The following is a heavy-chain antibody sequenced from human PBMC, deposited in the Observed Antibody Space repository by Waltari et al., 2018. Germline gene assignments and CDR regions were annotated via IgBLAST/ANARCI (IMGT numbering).Heavy chain of an antibody. D-gene: IGHD3-3*01. CDR1: GFTFSSYS. J-gene: IGHJ6*03. CDR2: SSSSSSYI. Sequence: EVQLVESGGGLVKPGGSLRLSCAASGFTFSSYSMNWVRQAPGTGLEGVSSSSSSSSYIYYADSVKGRFTISRDNAKNSLYLQMNSLRAEDTAVYYCARDPRGVWSGYYTYMDVWGKGTTVTVSS. V-gene: IGHV3-21*01. CDR3: ARDPRGVWSGYYTYMDV.